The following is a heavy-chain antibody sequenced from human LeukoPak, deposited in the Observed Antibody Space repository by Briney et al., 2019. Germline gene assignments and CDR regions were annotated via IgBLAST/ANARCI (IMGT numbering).Heavy chain of an antibody. CDR3: ARTMVRGVSYYFDY. D-gene: IGHD3-10*01. CDR1: GFTFSSYS. V-gene: IGHV3-21*01. J-gene: IGHJ4*02. Sequence: GGSLRLSCAASGFTFSSYSMNWVRQAPGKGLEWVSSISSSSSYLYYADSVKGRFTISRDNAKNSLYLQMNSLRAEDTAVYYCARTMVRGVSYYFDYWGQGTLVTVSS. CDR2: ISSSSSYL.